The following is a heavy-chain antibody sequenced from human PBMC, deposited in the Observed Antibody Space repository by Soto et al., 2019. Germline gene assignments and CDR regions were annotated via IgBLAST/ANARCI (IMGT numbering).Heavy chain of an antibody. D-gene: IGHD4-17*01. CDR3: ARDFPGRGGDYYFDY. J-gene: IGHJ4*02. CDR2: IIPIFGTA. CDR1: GGTFSSYA. Sequence: QVQLVQSGAAVKKPGSSVKVSCKASGGTFSSYAISWVREAPGQGLEWMGGIIPIFGTANYAQKFQGRVTITADESTSTAYMELSSLRSEDTAVYYCARDFPGRGGDYYFDYWGQGTLVTVSS. V-gene: IGHV1-69*01.